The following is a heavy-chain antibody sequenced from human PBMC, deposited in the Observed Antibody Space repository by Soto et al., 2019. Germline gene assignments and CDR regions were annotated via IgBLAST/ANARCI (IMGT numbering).Heavy chain of an antibody. V-gene: IGHV1-69*13. CDR1: GGTFSSYA. J-gene: IGHJ5*02. CDR2: IIPIFGTA. CDR3: ARGVFYYDSSGYSCWFDP. D-gene: IGHD3-22*01. Sequence: GASVKLSCKASGGTFSSYAISWVRQAPGQGLEWMGGIIPIFGTANYAQKFQGRVTITADESTSTAYMELSSLRSEDTAVYYCARGVFYYDSSGYSCWFDPWGQGTLVTVSS.